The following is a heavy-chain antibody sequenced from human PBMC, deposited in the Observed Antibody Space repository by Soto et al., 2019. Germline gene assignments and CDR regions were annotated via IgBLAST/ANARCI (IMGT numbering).Heavy chain of an antibody. D-gene: IGHD2-2*01. CDR2: IWYDGSNK. Sequence: QVQLVESGGGVVQPGRSLRLSCAASGFTFSSYGMHWVRQAPGKGLEWVAVIWYDGSNKYYAESVKGRFTISRDNSKNTVDLQMNSLRAEDTAVYYCARGEYCSSTSCYGAPVTHEECGVDIWGQGTMVTVSS. CDR1: GFTFSSYG. J-gene: IGHJ3*02. CDR3: ARGEYCSSTSCYGAPVTHEECGVDI. V-gene: IGHV3-33*01.